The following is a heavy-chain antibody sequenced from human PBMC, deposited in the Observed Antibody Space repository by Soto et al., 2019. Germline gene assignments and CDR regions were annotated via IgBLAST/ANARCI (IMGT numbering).Heavy chain of an antibody. CDR3: AIGGYDFWAGPTEYFQH. CDR1: GYTFTSYA. CDR2: INAGIGNT. V-gene: IGHV1-3*01. Sequence: ASVKVSCKASGYTFTSYAMHWVRQAPGQRLEWMGWINAGIGNTKYSQKFQGRVTITRDTSASTAYMELSSLRSEDTAVYYCAIGGYDFWAGPTEYFQHCGQGTLVAVSS. D-gene: IGHD3-3*01. J-gene: IGHJ1*01.